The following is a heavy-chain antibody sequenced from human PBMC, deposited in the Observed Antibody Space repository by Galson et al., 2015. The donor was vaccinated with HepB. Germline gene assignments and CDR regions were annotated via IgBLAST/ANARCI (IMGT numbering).Heavy chain of an antibody. CDR3: ARAVDAILEGAFDI. J-gene: IGHJ3*02. V-gene: IGHV1-18*04. CDR2: ISAYNGNT. CDR1: GYTFTSYG. Sequence: SVKVSCKASGYTFTSYGISWVRQAPGQGLEWMGWISAYNGNTNYAQKLQGRVTMTTDTSTSTAYMELRSLRSDDTAVCYCARAVDAILEGAFDIWGQGTMVTVSS. D-gene: IGHD4-23*01.